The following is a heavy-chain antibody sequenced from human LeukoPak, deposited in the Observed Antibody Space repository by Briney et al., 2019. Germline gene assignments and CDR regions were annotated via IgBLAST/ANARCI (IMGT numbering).Heavy chain of an antibody. J-gene: IGHJ5*02. V-gene: IGHV1-2*02. CDR1: GYTFTGYY. CDR3: ARLSPIGSWFDP. D-gene: IGHD3-10*01. CDR2: INPNSGGT. Sequence: GASVKVSCKPSGYTFTGYYIHWVRQAPGQGLEWMGWINPNSGGTNYAQKFQGRVTMTRDTSISTAYMELSRLRSDDTAVYYCARLSPIGSWFDPWGQGTLVTVSS.